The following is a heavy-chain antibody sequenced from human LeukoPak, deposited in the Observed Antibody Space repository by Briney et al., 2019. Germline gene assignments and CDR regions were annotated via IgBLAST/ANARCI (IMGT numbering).Heavy chain of an antibody. CDR1: GFTFRSYG. D-gene: IGHD4/OR15-4a*01. J-gene: IGHJ4*02. V-gene: IGHV3-23*01. Sequence: GGSLRLSCAASGFTFRSYGMTWVRQAPGKGLEWVSAISGSGDSTYYADSVKGRFTISRDNSRNTLYLQMNSLRAGDTAVYYCARASAYYGEYFDYWGQGTLVTVSS. CDR3: ARASAYYGEYFDY. CDR2: ISGSGDST.